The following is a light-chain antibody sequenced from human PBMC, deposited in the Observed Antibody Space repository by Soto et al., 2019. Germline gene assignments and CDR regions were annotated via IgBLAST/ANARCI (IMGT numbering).Light chain of an antibody. Sequence: QSVMTQPPSVSAAPGQKVTISCSGSNSNIGGNSVSWYQQLPGTAPKLLICEDNKRPSGIPDRFSGSKSGTSATLGITGFQTGDEADHYCGSWDSSLSAYLFGTGTKLTVL. J-gene: IGLJ1*01. CDR1: NSNIGGNS. V-gene: IGLV1-51*01. CDR3: GSWDSSLSAYL. CDR2: EDN.